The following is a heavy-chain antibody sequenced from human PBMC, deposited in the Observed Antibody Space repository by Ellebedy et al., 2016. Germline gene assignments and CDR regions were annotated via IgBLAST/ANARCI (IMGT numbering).Heavy chain of an antibody. CDR1: GFTFSDYA. J-gene: IGHJ4*02. D-gene: IGHD6-19*01. Sequence: GESLKISCAASGFTFSDYAMNWVRQAPGKGPEWVSTITGSGDRTNYADSVKGRFTISRDSSKNTLYLDMDSLRAEDTAIYYCAKCRHINGCLLDYWGQGTLVTVSS. V-gene: IGHV3-23*01. CDR3: AKCRHINGCLLDY. CDR2: ITGSGDRT.